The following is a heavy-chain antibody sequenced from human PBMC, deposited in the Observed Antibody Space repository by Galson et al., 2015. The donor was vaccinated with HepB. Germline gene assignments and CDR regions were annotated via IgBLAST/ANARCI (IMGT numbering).Heavy chain of an antibody. CDR1: GFTFRSYA. D-gene: IGHD3-16*01. J-gene: IGHJ4*02. Sequence: SLRLSCAASGFTFRSYAMSWVRQAPGKGLEWVSVVSGSGGSTRYADSAKGHFTISRDNSKNTLYLQMNSLRAEDTAVYYCAKGITPGGDADYFDYWGQGALVTVSS. CDR3: AKGITPGGDADYFDY. CDR2: VSGSGGST. V-gene: IGHV3-23*01.